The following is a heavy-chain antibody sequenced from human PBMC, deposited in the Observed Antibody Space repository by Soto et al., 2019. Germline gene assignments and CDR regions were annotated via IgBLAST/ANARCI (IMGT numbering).Heavy chain of an antibody. J-gene: IGHJ5*02. V-gene: IGHV4-34*01. Sequence: QVQLQQWGAGLLKSSETLSLTCAVYGGSFSGYYWSWIRQFPGKGLEWIGEIYHSGSTNYNPSLKSRVTISVDTSMNQFSLRLISVTAADTAVYYCARGGYSSGYGWFDPWGQGTLVTVSS. CDR3: ARGGYSSGYGWFDP. CDR1: GGSFSGYY. D-gene: IGHD6-19*01. CDR2: IYHSGST.